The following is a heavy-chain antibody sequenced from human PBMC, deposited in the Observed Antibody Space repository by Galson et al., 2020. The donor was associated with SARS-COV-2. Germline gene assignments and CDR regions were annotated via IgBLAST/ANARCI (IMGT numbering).Heavy chain of an antibody. D-gene: IGHD2-8*01. CDR3: ARQAANYYYMDV. J-gene: IGHJ6*03. CDR2: INPDDSDT. CDR1: GYSFTNYW. V-gene: IGHV5-51*01. Sequence: GESLKISCKGSGYSFTNYWIAWVRQMPGKGLEWMGLINPDDSDTRYSPSFQGQVILSADKSTSSAYLRWRSVKASDNAIYYCARQAANYYYMDVWGKGTTVTVSS.